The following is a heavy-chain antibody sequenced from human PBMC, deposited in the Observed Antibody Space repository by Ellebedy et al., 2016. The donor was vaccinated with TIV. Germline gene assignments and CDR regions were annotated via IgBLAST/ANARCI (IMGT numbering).Heavy chain of an antibody. CDR1: GFIFSNAW. CDR2: IKRTTRGGTT. J-gene: IGHJ4*02. CDR3: TTIDFGDDV. D-gene: IGHD3-10*01. Sequence: GESLKISCVGSGFIFSNAWMTWVRQVPGKGPEWVGRIKRTTRGGTTEYAAPVRGRFTISRDDSKNTLYLQMNSLRMEDAAFYYCTTIDFGDDVWGQGALVTVSS. V-gene: IGHV3-15*01.